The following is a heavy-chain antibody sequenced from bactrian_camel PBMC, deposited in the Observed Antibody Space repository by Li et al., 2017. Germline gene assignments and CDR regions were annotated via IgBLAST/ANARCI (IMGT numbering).Heavy chain of an antibody. CDR3: VAGSPILYGGNCPLQYDHGY. CDR2: IDSDGRT. Sequence: HVQLVESGGGSVQAGGSLKLSCEASGITYNPYCMGWFRQVPGNEREPLASIDSDGRTSVADSVKGRFTISQDGAKNTLYLHMNNLKPEDTAIYYCVAGSPILYGGNCPLQYDHGYWGQGTQVTVS. CDR1: GITYNPYC. J-gene: IGHJ4*01. D-gene: IGHD6*01. V-gene: IGHV3S53*01.